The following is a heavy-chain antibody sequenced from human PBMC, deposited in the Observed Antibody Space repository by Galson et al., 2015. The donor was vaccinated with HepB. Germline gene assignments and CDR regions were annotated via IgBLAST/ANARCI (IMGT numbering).Heavy chain of an antibody. D-gene: IGHD3-22*01. CDR2: INSDGSST. CDR1: GFTFSSYW. CDR3: ARVRGNYYDRAFDI. V-gene: IGHV3-74*01. J-gene: IGHJ3*02. Sequence: SLSLTCAASGFTFSSYWMHWVRQAPGKGLVWVSRINSDGSSTSYADSVKGRFTISRDNAKNTLYLQMNSLRAEDTAVYYCARVRGNYYDRAFDIWGQGTMVTVSS.